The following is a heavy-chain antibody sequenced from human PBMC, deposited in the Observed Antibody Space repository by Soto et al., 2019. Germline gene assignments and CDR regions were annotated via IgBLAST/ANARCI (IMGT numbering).Heavy chain of an antibody. V-gene: IGHV4-59*01. CDR3: ARDRSREGSSWYGNWFDP. Sequence: PSATLSLTCTVSGGSISSYYWSWIRQPPGKGLEWIGYIYYSGSTNYNPSLKSRVTISVDTSKNHFSLKLSFVTAADTAVFYCARDRSREGSSWYGNWFDPWGQGTLVTVSS. D-gene: IGHD6-13*01. J-gene: IGHJ5*02. CDR1: GGSISSYY. CDR2: IYYSGST.